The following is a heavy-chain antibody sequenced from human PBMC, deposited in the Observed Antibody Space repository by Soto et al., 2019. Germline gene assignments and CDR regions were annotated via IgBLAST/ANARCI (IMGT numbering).Heavy chain of an antibody. CDR2: IYYSGST. J-gene: IGHJ5*02. Sequence: QVQLQESGPGLVKPSQTLSLTCTVSGGSISSGGYYWSWIRQHPGKGLEWIGYIYYSGSTYYNPSLKSRVSISVDTSKNQFSLKLSSVTAADTAVYYCAREAAGILNWFDPWGQGTLVTVSS. CDR3: AREAAGILNWFDP. CDR1: GGSISSGGYY. V-gene: IGHV4-31*03. D-gene: IGHD6-25*01.